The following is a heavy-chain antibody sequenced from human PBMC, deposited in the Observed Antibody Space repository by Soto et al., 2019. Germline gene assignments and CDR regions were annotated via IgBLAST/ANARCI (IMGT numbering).Heavy chain of an antibody. J-gene: IGHJ4*02. D-gene: IGHD6-19*01. CDR2: IYYSGST. Sequence: QVQLQESGPGLVKPSETLSLTCTVSGGSVSSGRYYWSWSRQPPGKGLEWIGYIYYSGSTNYTTSLKSRVTISVDTSKNQFSLKLSSVTAADTAVYYCARSGAGSGWLGGPGTLVTVSS. CDR1: GGSVSSGRYY. V-gene: IGHV4-61*01. CDR3: ARSGAGSGWL.